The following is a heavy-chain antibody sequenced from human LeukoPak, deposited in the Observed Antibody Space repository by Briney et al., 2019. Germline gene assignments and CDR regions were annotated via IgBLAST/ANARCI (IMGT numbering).Heavy chain of an antibody. J-gene: IGHJ4*02. CDR3: ARDPEANWVFFDH. D-gene: IGHD7-27*01. Sequence: GASLKVSCKASGYTFTSYYIHWVRQAPGQGLEWMGVINPSGGSTTYAQNFKDRVTMTRDTSTSTVYMEVSSLRSADTALYYCARDPEANWVFFDHWGQGTLVTVSA. V-gene: IGHV1-46*01. CDR1: GYTFTSYY. CDR2: INPSGGST.